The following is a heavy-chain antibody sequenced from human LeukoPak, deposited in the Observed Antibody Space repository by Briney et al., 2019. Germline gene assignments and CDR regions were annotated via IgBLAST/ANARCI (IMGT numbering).Heavy chain of an antibody. V-gene: IGHV3-7*01. CDR3: ARRAGAYSHPYDY. CDR1: GFTFSNYW. Sequence: GGSLRLSCAASGFTFSNYWMSWVRQAPGKGLEWVANIKQDGSEKYYVDSVTGRFTISRNNAKNSLYLQMNSLRAEDTAVYYCARRAGAYSHPYDYWGQGTLVTVSS. D-gene: IGHD4/OR15-4a*01. CDR2: IKQDGSEK. J-gene: IGHJ4*02.